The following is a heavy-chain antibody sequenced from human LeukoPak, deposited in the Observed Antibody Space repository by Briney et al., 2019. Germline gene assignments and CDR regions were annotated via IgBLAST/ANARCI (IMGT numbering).Heavy chain of an antibody. CDR1: GFTFNHYC. CDR3: ARDDQRGFDYSNSLEY. Sequence: GGSLRLSCAAAGFTFNHYCMHWVRQAPGKGLEWVAVIWSDGTNQYYAASMKGRFTISRDDSGNTVYLQMNSLRPEDTGVYSCARDDQRGFDYSNSLEYWGQGTPVTVST. J-gene: IGHJ4*02. V-gene: IGHV3-33*01. CDR2: IWSDGTNQ. D-gene: IGHD4-11*01.